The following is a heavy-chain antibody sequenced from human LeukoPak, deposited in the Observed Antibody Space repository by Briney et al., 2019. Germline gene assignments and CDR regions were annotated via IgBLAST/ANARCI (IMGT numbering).Heavy chain of an antibody. CDR2: SSSSSNNI. V-gene: IGHV3-21*01. CDR1: GFTFSTYT. CDR3: ARGYQRPDY. D-gene: IGHD2-2*01. J-gene: IGHJ4*02. Sequence: PGGSLRLSCAASGFTFSTYTMNWVRQAPGKGLEWVPSSSSSSNNINYADSVKGRFTISRDNAMNSVHLQMNSLRVEDTAVYYCARGYQRPDYWGQGTLITVSS.